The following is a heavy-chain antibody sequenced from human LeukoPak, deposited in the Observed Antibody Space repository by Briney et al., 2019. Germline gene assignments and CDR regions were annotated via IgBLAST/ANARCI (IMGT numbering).Heavy chain of an antibody. V-gene: IGHV4-59*01. Sequence: SETLSLTCTVSGASISSWYWSWIRQPPGKGLEWIGYIYGSGNTNYNPSLKSRVTMSIDTSRNQFSLKLTSVTAADTATYYCARETSLAGFASGLGFNYWGQGILVTVSS. D-gene: IGHD6-19*01. J-gene: IGHJ4*02. CDR1: GASISSWY. CDR3: ARETSLAGFASGLGFNY. CDR2: IYGSGNT.